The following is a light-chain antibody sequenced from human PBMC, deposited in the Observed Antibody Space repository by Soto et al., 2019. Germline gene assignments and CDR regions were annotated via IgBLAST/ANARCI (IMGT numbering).Light chain of an antibody. CDR1: ENINTY. CDR3: QHRNNWPLT. V-gene: IGKV3-11*01. J-gene: IGKJ4*01. CDR2: DAS. Sequence: IVLTQSPATLSVSPGETGTLSCRASENINTYLAWYQQKPGQAPKLLIYDASNRATGIPARFSASGSGTDFTLTISSLEPEDFAVYYCQHRNNWPLTFGGGPRWRSN.